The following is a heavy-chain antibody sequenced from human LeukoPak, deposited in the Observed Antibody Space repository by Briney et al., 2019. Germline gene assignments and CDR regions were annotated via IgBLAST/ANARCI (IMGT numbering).Heavy chain of an antibody. CDR3: ARDLGTTGWHTFDY. CDR1: GDSVSSKNGA. V-gene: IGHV6-1*01. CDR2: TYYRSKWYN. Sequence: SQTRSLTCAVSGDSVSSKNGAWNWIRQSPSRGLEWLGRTYYRSKWYNDYAESMEGRMTISQDTSKNQYSLHLNSVTPDDTAVYYCARDLGTTGWHTFDYWGQGTLVTVSS. D-gene: IGHD6-19*01. J-gene: IGHJ4*02.